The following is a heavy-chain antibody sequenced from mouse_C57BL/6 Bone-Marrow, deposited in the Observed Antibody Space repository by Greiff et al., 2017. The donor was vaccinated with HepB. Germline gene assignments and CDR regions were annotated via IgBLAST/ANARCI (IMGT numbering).Heavy chain of an antibody. Sequence: DVKLVESGGGLVKPGGSLKLSCAASGFTFSSYAMSWVRQTPEKRLEWVATISDGGSYTYYPDNVKGRFTISRDNAKNKLYLQMSHLKSEDTAMYYCARGYYYGSSYEAMDYWGQGTSVTVSS. J-gene: IGHJ4*01. D-gene: IGHD1-1*01. CDR3: ARGYYYGSSYEAMDY. CDR2: ISDGGSYT. V-gene: IGHV5-4*03. CDR1: GFTFSSYA.